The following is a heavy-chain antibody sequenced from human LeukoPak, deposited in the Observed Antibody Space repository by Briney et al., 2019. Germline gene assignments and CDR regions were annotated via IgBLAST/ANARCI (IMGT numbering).Heavy chain of an antibody. V-gene: IGHV4-61*02. J-gene: IGHJ5*02. CDR1: GGSISSGSYY. CDR3: ARARKYSSSWYGGGNWFDP. CDR2: IYTSGST. Sequence: SQTLSLTCTVSGGSISSGSYYWSWIRQPAGKGLEWIGRIYTSGSTNYNPSLKSRVTISVDTSKNQFSLKLSSVTAADTAVYYCARARKYSSSWYGGGNWFDPWGQGTLVTVSS. D-gene: IGHD6-13*01.